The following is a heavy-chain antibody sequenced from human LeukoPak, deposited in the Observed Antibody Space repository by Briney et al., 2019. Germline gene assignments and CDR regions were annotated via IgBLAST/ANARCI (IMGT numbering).Heavy chain of an antibody. CDR2: INHSGST. J-gene: IGHJ5*02. CDR1: GGSFSGYY. Sequence: SETLSLTCAVYGGSFSGYYWSWIRQPPGKGLEWIGEINHSGSTNYNPSLKSRVTISVDTSKNQFSLKLSSVTAADTAIYYCAKNNGGARNHWFDPWGQGTLVTVSS. D-gene: IGHD1/OR15-1a*01. CDR3: AKNNGGARNHWFDP. V-gene: IGHV4-34*01.